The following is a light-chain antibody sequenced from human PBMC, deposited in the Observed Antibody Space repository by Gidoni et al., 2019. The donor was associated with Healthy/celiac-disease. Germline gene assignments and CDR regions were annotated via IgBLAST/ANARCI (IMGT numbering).Light chain of an antibody. J-gene: IGKJ3*01. V-gene: IGKV3-20*01. Sequence: EIVLTQSPGTLSLSPGERATLSCRASQSVSSSYLAWYQQKPGQAPRLLIYGASSRATGPPDRFSGSGSGTDFTLTISRLEPEDFAVYYCQQYGSSPRFTFGPGTKVDIK. CDR1: QSVSSSY. CDR3: QQYGSSPRFT. CDR2: GAS.